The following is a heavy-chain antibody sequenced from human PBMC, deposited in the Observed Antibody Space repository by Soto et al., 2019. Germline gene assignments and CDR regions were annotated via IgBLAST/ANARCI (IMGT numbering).Heavy chain of an antibody. CDR1: GGTFSSHA. Sequence: QVQLVQSGAEVKKPGSSVKVSCKASGGTFSSHAISWVRQAPGQGIEWMGGIIPIFGTANYAQKFQGRVTITADESTSTAYRDLSSLRGEDTALYYCARESPRIQATGLGYCGQGTLVTVSS. CDR2: IIPIFGTA. V-gene: IGHV1-69*01. J-gene: IGHJ1*01. D-gene: IGHD5-18*01. CDR3: ARESPRIQATGLGY.